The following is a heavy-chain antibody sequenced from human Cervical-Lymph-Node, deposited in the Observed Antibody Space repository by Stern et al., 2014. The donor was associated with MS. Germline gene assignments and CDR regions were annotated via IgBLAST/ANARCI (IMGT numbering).Heavy chain of an antibody. CDR3: AKAPVTSLSDY. J-gene: IGHJ4*02. CDR1: GFTFSSYA. Sequence: EVQLVESGGGLVQPGGSLRLSCAASGFTFSSYAMSWVRQAPGKGLDWVSAISGSGGSKYYANSLKGRVTISNANSQHTLDLPMTSLRAEDTAVYYCAKAPVTSLSDYWGQGTLVTVSS. V-gene: IGHV3-23*04. CDR2: ISGSGGSK. D-gene: IGHD4-17*01.